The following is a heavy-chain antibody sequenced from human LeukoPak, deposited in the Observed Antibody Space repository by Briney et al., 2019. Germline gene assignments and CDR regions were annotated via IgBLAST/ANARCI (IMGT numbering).Heavy chain of an antibody. V-gene: IGHV4-34*01. CDR1: GGSFSGYY. Sequence: KPSETLSLTCAVYGGSFSGYYWSWIRQPPGKGLEWIGETDHRGNTNYNPSLKSRVTISLDTSQNQFSLKLSSVTAADTAVYFCARGPRNPGGTSSSVSRRAPGGIDYWGQGTPVTVSS. D-gene: IGHD3-16*01. J-gene: IGHJ4*02. CDR3: ARGPRNPGGTSSSVSRRAPGGIDY. CDR2: TDHRGNT.